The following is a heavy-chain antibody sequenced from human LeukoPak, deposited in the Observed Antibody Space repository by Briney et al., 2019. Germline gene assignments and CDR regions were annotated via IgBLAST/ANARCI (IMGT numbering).Heavy chain of an antibody. CDR2: MNPNSGNT. J-gene: IGHJ4*02. Sequence: ASVKVSCKASGYTFTSYDINWVRQATGQGLEWMGWMNPNSGNTGYAQKFQGRVTMTRNTSISTAYMELSSLRSEDTAVYYCARGQRMPGSGSYYFGYWGQGTLVTVSS. CDR3: ARGQRMPGSGSYYFGY. D-gene: IGHD3-10*01. CDR1: GYTFTSYD. V-gene: IGHV1-8*01.